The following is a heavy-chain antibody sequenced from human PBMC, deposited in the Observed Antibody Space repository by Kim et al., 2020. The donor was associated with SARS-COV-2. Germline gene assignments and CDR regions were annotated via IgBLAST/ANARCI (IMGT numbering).Heavy chain of an antibody. Sequence: ASVKVSCKASGYTFTGYYMHWVRQAPGQGLEWMGRINPNSGGTNYAQKFQGRVTMTRDTSISTAYMELSRLRSDDTAVYYCARDWGLRLGELSLGAFDYWGQGTLVTVSS. J-gene: IGHJ4*02. V-gene: IGHV1-2*06. CDR1: GYTFTGYY. D-gene: IGHD3-16*02. CDR3: ARDWGLRLGELSLGAFDY. CDR2: INPNSGGT.